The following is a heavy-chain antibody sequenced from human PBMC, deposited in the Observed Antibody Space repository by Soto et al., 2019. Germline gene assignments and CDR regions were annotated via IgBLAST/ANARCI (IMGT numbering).Heavy chain of an antibody. V-gene: IGHV4-31*03. CDR2: IYYSGST. Sequence: SETLSLTCTVSGGSISSGGYYWSWIRQHPGKGLEWIGYIYYSGSTYYNPSLKSRVTISVDTSKNQFSLKLSSVTAADTAVYYCARDSYDSSGYGLDYWGQGTLVTSPQ. J-gene: IGHJ4*02. CDR3: ARDSYDSSGYGLDY. D-gene: IGHD3-22*01. CDR1: GGSISSGGYY.